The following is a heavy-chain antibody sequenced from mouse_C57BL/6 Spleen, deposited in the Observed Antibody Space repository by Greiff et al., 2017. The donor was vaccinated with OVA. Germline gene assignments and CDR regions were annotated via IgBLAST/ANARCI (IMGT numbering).Heavy chain of an antibody. V-gene: IGHV2-2*01. CDR1: GFSLTSYG. CDR3: ASHYGSSQYYAMDY. Sequence: VQLQQSGPGLVQPSQSLSITCPVSGFSLTSYGVHWVRQSPGKGLEWLGVIWSGGSTDYNAAFISRLSISKDNSKSQVFFKMNSLQADDTAIYYCASHYGSSQYYAMDYWGQGTSVTVSS. D-gene: IGHD1-1*01. CDR2: IWSGGST. J-gene: IGHJ4*01.